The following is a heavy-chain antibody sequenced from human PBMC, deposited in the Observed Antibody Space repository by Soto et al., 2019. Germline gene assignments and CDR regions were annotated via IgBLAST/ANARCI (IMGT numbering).Heavy chain of an antibody. CDR2: IYYSGST. D-gene: IGHD3-3*01. V-gene: IGHV4-30-4*01. CDR3: ASVPYWSGYFKVDY. Sequence: SETLSLTCTVSGGSISSGDYYWSWIRQPPGKGLEWIGYIYYSGSTYYNPSLKSRVTISVDTSKNQFSLKLSSVTAADTAVYYCASVPYWSGYFKVDYWGQGTLVTVSS. J-gene: IGHJ4*02. CDR1: GGSISSGDYY.